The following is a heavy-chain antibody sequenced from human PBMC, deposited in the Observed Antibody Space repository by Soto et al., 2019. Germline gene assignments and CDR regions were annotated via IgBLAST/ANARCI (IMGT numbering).Heavy chain of an antibody. CDR1: GGSISSGDYY. CDR2: IYYSGST. D-gene: IGHD5-18*01. Sequence: PSETLSLTCTVSGGSISSGDYYWSWIRQPPGKGLEWIGYIYYSGSTYYNPSLKSRVTISVDTSKNQFSLKLSSVTAADTAVYYCARGVRGYSYVYYFDYWRQGTLVPVSS. V-gene: IGHV4-30-4*01. J-gene: IGHJ4*02. CDR3: ARGVRGYSYVYYFDY.